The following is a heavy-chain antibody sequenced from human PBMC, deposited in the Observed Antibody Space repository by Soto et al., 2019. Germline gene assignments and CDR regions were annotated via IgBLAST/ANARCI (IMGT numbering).Heavy chain of an antibody. CDR1: GYPVTAYY. D-gene: IGHD3-3*01. J-gene: IGHJ3*02. Sequence: QLHLVQSGAVVKKPGASVTVSCSTSGYPVTAYYMHWVRQAPGRGLEWMGGINPATGAAKYTQTFQGWVTMTRDTSTSTVFMELSGLTSEDTAVFYCARGGGVGVAGSAAFEMWGQGTLVTVSS. V-gene: IGHV1-2*04. CDR2: INPATGAA. CDR3: ARGGGVGVAGSAAFEM.